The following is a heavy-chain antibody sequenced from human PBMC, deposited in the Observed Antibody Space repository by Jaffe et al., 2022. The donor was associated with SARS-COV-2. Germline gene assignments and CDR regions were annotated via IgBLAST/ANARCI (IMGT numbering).Heavy chain of an antibody. CDR3: ARGHSSSWPTPDV. V-gene: IGHV3-48*01. Sequence: EVQLVESGGGWVQPGGSLRLSCVASGFTFSTYNMNWVRQAPGKGLEWVSYISSSTSIYYADSVKGRFTISRDNARNSLYLQMNSLRAEDTAVYYCARGHSSSWPTPDVWGKGTTVIVSS. D-gene: IGHD6-13*01. CDR2: ISSSTSI. J-gene: IGHJ6*03. CDR1: GFTFSTYN.